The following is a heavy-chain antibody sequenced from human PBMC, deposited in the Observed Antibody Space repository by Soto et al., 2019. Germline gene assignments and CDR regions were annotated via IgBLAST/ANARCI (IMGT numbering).Heavy chain of an antibody. V-gene: IGHV3-15*07. CDR3: TTDSYSTIIIVRFDY. CDR2: IKSKTDGGTT. J-gene: IGHJ4*01. D-gene: IGHD3-22*01. Sequence: GGSLRLSCAASGFTFTNAWINWVRQAPGRGLEWVGRIKSKTDGGTTDYAEPVKGRFAISRDDSNNMVYLQMNSLKIEDTAVYYCTTDSYSTIIIVRFDYWGHGTLVTVSS. CDR1: GFTFTNAW.